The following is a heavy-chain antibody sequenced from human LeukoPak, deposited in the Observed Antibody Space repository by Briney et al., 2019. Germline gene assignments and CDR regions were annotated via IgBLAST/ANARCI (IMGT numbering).Heavy chain of an antibody. CDR3: AREVYSSTWFDL. V-gene: IGHV3-66*01. J-gene: IGHJ4*02. CDR1: GFTLNTNY. Sequence: GGSLRLSCAASGFTLNTNYMNWVRQVPGKGLEWVSVIYAGGNTYYADSVKERFTISRDNSRNTLYLQMNSLRGDDTAVNYCAREVYSSTWFDLWGQGTLVTVSS. CDR2: IYAGGNT. D-gene: IGHD6-13*01.